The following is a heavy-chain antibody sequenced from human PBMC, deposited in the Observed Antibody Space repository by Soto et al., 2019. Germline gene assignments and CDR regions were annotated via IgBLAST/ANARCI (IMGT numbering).Heavy chain of an antibody. CDR3: AKDVLRSAYGSFDY. CDR1: GFTFSSYG. V-gene: IGHV3-30*18. CDR2: ISYDGSNK. D-gene: IGHD2-21*01. J-gene: IGHJ4*02. Sequence: QAGGSLRPSCAASGFTFSSYGMHWVRQAPGKGLEWVAVISYDGSNKYYADSVKGRFTISRDNSKNTLYLQMNSLRAEDTAVYYCAKDVLRSAYGSFDYWGQGTLVTVSS.